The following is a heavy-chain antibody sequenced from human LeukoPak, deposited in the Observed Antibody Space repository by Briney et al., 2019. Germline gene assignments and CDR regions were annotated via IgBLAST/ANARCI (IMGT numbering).Heavy chain of an antibody. CDR1: GGSISSYY. J-gene: IGHJ4*02. D-gene: IGHD3-9*01. CDR2: IYYSGST. V-gene: IGHV4-59*01. CDR3: ARENDILTVYYDY. Sequence: SETLSLTCTVSGGSISSYYWSWIRQPPGKGLEWIGYIYYSGSTNYNPSLKRRVTISVDTSKNQFSLKLSSVTAADTAVYYCARENDILTVYYDYWGQGTLVTVSS.